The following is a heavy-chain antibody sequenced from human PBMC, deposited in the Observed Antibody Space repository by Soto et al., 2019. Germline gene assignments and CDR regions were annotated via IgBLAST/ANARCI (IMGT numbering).Heavy chain of an antibody. Sequence: PGGSLRLSCAASGFSFSNFAMSWVRQAPGTGLEWVSSISGSGDKTYSVYSVKRLFPISRDNSTNTLYLHMNGLGAENTAVYFCAKGYASAWYCYSDPWGQGTLVTVSS. CDR1: GFSFSNFA. D-gene: IGHD2-15*01. V-gene: IGHV3-23*01. CDR2: ISGSGDKT. J-gene: IGHJ5*02. CDR3: AKGYASAWYCYSDP.